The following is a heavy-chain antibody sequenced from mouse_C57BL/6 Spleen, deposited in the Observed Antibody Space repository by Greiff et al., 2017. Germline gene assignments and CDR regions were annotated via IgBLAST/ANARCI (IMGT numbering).Heavy chain of an antibody. CDR2: ISDGGSYT. CDR3: AREDYGSSYEFDV. CDR1: GFTFSSYA. V-gene: IGHV5-4*01. J-gene: IGHJ1*03. D-gene: IGHD1-1*01. Sequence: EVKLMESGGGLVKPGGSLKLSCAASGFTFSSYAMSWVRQTPEKRLEWVATISDGGSYTYYPDNVKGRFTISRDNAKNNLYLQMSHLKSEDTAMYYCAREDYGSSYEFDVWGTGTTVTVSS.